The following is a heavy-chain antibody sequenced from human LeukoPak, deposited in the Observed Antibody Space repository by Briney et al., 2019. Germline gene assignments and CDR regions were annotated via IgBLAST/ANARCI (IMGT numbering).Heavy chain of an antibody. J-gene: IGHJ6*03. CDR1: RFTFSSYS. CDR3: ARDFGDYSYYYYMDV. CDR2: ISSSSSTI. Sequence: PWGSLRLSCAASRFTFSSYSMNWVRQAPGKGLEWVSYISSSSSTIYYADPVKGRFTISKDNAKNYLYLQMNSLRAEDTAVYYCARDFGDYSYYYYMDVWGKGTTVTVSS. V-gene: IGHV3-48*01. D-gene: IGHD4-17*01.